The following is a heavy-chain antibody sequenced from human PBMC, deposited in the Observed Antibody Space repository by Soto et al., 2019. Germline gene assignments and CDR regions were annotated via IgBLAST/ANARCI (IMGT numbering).Heavy chain of an antibody. J-gene: IGHJ4*02. CDR3: ARGGDRNGGYCYGIDY. CDR2: IIPIFGTA. CDR1: GGTFSSYA. Sequence: QVQLVQSGAEVKKPGSSVKVSCKASGGTFSSYAISWVRQAPGQGLEWMGGIIPIFGTANYAQKFQGRGTITADESTSTAYMELSSLRSEDTAVYYCARGGDRNGGYCYGIDYWGQGTLVTVSS. D-gene: IGHD5-18*01. V-gene: IGHV1-69*01.